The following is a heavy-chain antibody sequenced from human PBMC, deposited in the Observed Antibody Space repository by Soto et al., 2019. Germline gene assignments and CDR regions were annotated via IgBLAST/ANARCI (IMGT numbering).Heavy chain of an antibody. J-gene: IGHJ4*02. Sequence: SETLSLTCAVYGGSFSGYYWSWIRQPSGKGLEWIGEINHSGSTNYNPSLKSRVTISVDTSKNQFSLKLSSVTAADTAVYYCARGIAARPIDFWGQGTLVTVSS. CDR1: GGSFSGYY. V-gene: IGHV4-34*01. D-gene: IGHD6-6*01. CDR3: ARGIAARPIDF. CDR2: INHSGST.